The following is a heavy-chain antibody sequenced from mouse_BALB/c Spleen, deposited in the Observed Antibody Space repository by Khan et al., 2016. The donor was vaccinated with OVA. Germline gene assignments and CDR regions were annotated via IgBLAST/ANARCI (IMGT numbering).Heavy chain of an antibody. J-gene: IGHJ3*01. CDR2: VSTGGSFT. D-gene: IGHD1-1*01. Sequence: EVELVESGGDLVKPGGSLKLSCAASGFTFSTYGMSWVRQAPDKRLEWVATVSTGGSFTYYPDSVKGRFTISRDNDKNILYLQMSGLRSEDTAMFYCTRLAYYYDSERFAYWGQGTLVTVSA. V-gene: IGHV5-6*01. CDR3: TRLAYYYDSERFAY. CDR1: GFTFSTYG.